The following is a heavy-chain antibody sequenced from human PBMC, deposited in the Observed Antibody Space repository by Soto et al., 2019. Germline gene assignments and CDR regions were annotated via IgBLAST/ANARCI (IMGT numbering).Heavy chain of an antibody. D-gene: IGHD3-16*01. Sequence: PGGSLRLSCAASGFIFSDYYMTWIRQAPGKGLEWIAKISSTGSYTNYVDSVKGRFTVSRDNARNSLYLQMNRLRAEDTAVYYCARVWRTQYATSWGYYFDSWGQGTPVTVS. CDR1: GFIFSDYY. CDR2: ISSTGSYT. V-gene: IGHV3-11*06. J-gene: IGHJ4*02. CDR3: ARVWRTQYATSWGYYFDS.